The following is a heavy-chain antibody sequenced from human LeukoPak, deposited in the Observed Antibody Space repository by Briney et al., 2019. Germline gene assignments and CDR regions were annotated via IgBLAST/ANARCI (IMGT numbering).Heavy chain of an antibody. CDR3: AREGSIGLDY. V-gene: IGHV3-33*01. J-gene: IGHJ4*02. CDR1: GFSFSTYG. Sequence: GGSLRLSCAASGFSFSTYGIHWVRQAPGKGLEWAAVMWYDGSKDYYADSVKGRFTISRDTSKNTLYLQMNNLRAEDTAVYYCAREGSIGLDYWGQGTLVTVSS. CDR2: MWYDGSKD.